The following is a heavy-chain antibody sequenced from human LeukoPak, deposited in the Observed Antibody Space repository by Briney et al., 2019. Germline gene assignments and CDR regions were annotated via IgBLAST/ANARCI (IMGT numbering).Heavy chain of an antibody. D-gene: IGHD1-26*01. J-gene: IGHJ4*02. V-gene: IGHV4-59*01. Sequence: PSETLSLTCTVSGGSISSYYWSWIRQPPGKGLEWTGYIYYSGSTNYNPSLKSRVTISVDTSKNQFSLKLSSVTAADTAVYYCARVAGAPTFYFDYWGQGTLVTVSS. CDR1: GGSISSYY. CDR2: IYYSGST. CDR3: ARVAGAPTFYFDY.